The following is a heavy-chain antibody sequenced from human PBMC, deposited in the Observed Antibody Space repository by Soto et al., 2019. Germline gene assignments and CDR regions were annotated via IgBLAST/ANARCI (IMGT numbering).Heavy chain of an antibody. CDR2: ISSSGSTI. J-gene: IGHJ4*02. Sequence: TGGSLRLSCAASGFTFSDYYMSWIRQAPGKGLEWVSYISSSGSTIYYADSVKGRFTISRDNAKNSLYLQMNSLRAEDTAVYYCAREPSYNWNRTSTEFDYWGQGTLVTVSS. CDR1: GFTFSDYY. D-gene: IGHD1-20*01. CDR3: AREPSYNWNRTSTEFDY. V-gene: IGHV3-11*01.